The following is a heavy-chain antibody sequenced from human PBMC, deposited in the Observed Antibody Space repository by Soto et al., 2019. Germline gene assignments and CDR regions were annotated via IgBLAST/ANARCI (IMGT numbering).Heavy chain of an antibody. V-gene: IGHV6-1*01. J-gene: IGHJ6*02. D-gene: IGHD6-13*01. CDR3: ARDPVAAAQHNYYYYGMYV. CDR1: GDSVSSNSAA. Sequence: SQTLSLTCAISGDSVSSNSAAWNWIRQSPSRGLEWLGRTYYRSKWYNDYAVSVKSRITINPDTSKNQFSLQLNSVTPEDTAVYYCARDPVAAAQHNYYYYGMYVWGQGTTVTVSS. CDR2: TYYRSKWYN.